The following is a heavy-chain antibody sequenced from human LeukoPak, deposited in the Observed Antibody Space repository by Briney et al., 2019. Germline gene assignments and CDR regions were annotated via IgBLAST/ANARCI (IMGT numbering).Heavy chain of an antibody. V-gene: IGHV3-30*04. CDR3: ARGGIYCSSTSCYWISVDY. D-gene: IGHD2-2*01. CDR1: GFTFSSYA. CDR2: ISYDESNK. Sequence: GRSLRLSCTASGFTFSSYAMHWVRQAPGKGLEWVAIISYDESNKYYTDSVKSRFTISRDNSKNTLYLQMHSLRAEDTAVYYCARGGIYCSSTSCYWISVDYWGQGTLVTVSS. J-gene: IGHJ4*02.